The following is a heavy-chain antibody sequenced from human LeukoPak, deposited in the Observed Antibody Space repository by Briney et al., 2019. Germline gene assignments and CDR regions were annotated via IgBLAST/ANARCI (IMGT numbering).Heavy chain of an antibody. J-gene: IGHJ4*01. CDR3: AREGGSSSWYDY. CDR1: GYTFTSYG. D-gene: IGHD6-13*01. CDR2: IIPIFGTA. Sequence: GASVKVSCKASGYTFTSYGISWVRQAPGQGLEWMGGIIPIFGTANYAQKFQGRVTITADESTSTAYMELSSLRSEDTALYYCAREGGSSSWYDYWGQEPWSPSPQ. V-gene: IGHV1-69*13.